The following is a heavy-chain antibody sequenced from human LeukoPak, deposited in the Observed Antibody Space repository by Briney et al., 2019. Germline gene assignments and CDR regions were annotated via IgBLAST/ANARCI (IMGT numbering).Heavy chain of an antibody. CDR2: INSDGSTT. Sequence: GGSLRLSCAASGFTFSSYWVHWVRQAPGKGLVWVSRINSDGSTTSYADSVKGRFTISRDNAKNTLYLQMNSLRAEDTAVYYCARDFKNYGMDVWGQGTTVTVSS. V-gene: IGHV3-74*01. J-gene: IGHJ6*02. CDR3: ARDFKNYGMDV. CDR1: GFTFSSYW.